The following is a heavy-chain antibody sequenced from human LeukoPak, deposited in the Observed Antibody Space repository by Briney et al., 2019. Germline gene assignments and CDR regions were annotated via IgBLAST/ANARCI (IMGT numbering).Heavy chain of an antibody. Sequence: NPGGSLRLSCAASGFTFSSYTMNWVRLAPGKGLEWVSSISRSNIYKYYADSVKGRFTISRDNAKNSLYLQMNSLRAEDTAVYYCARSPDINPDYWGQGTLVTVSS. CDR2: ISRSNIYK. CDR3: ARSPDINPDY. CDR1: GFTFSSYT. D-gene: IGHD5-12*01. J-gene: IGHJ4*02. V-gene: IGHV3-21*01.